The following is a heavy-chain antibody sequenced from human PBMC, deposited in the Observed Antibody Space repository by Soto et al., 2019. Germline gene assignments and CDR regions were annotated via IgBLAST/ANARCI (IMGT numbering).Heavy chain of an antibody. V-gene: IGHV4-30-2*01. CDR3: ARERNSNYGMDV. CDR1: GGSISSGGYS. Sequence: SETLSLTCAVSGGSISSGGYSWSWIRQPPGKGLEWIGYIYHSGSTYYNPSLKSRVTISVDRSKNQFSLKLSSVTAADTAVYYCARERNSNYGMDVWGQGTTVTVSS. CDR2: IYHSGST. D-gene: IGHD4-4*01. J-gene: IGHJ6*02.